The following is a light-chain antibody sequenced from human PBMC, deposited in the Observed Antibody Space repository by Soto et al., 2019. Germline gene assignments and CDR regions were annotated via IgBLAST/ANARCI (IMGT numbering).Light chain of an antibody. CDR3: SSYTSISTYV. J-gene: IGLJ1*01. V-gene: IGLV2-14*01. CDR2: DVS. CDR1: RSDVGGFNF. Sequence: QSALTQPASVSGSPGQSITISCTGTRSDVGGFNFVSWYQQHPGRVPKVIVYDVSDRPSGVSNRFCGSKSGNTASLTISGLQAEDEADYYCSSYTSISTYVFGTGSKGTGL.